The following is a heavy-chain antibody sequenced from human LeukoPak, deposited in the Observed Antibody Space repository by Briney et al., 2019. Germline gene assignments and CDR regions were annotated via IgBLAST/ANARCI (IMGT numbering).Heavy chain of an antibody. J-gene: IGHJ4*02. CDR1: GFTFSSYA. Sequence: PGGSLRLSCAASGFTFSSYAMSWVRQAPGKGLEWVSVIYSGDSTYYADSVKGRFTISRDNSKNTLYLQMNSLRAEDTAVYYCARGQAFDYWGQGTLVTVSS. V-gene: IGHV3-53*01. CDR2: IYSGDST. CDR3: ARGQAFDY.